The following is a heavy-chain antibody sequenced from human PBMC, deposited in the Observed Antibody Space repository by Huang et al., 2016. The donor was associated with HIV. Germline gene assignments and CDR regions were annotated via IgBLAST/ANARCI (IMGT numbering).Heavy chain of an antibody. Sequence: QVHLVESGGGVVQPGRSLRLSCAASGFTFSTNPIHWVRQGPGQGLEWGAVISHDGSTKFYAEYVKGRSAISRDNSKNMVYLQIYRLRVEDTGVYYCAREKGLEDWGQGTLVTVSS. CDR1: GFTFSTNP. CDR2: ISHDGSTK. D-gene: IGHD1-1*01. J-gene: IGHJ4*02. V-gene: IGHV3-30*09. CDR3: AREKGLED.